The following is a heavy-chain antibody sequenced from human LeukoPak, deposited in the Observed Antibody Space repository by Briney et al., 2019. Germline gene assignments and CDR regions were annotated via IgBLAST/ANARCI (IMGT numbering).Heavy chain of an antibody. CDR2: IDWDDDK. V-gene: IGHV2-70*11. CDR1: GFSLSTSGMC. J-gene: IGHJ4*02. CDR3: ARGRGMVDY. D-gene: IGHD3-16*01. Sequence: SGPTLVNPTQTLTLACTFSGFSLSTSGMCVSWIRQPPGKALEWLARIDWDDDKYYSTSLKSRLTISKDTSKNQVVLTMTSMDPVDTATYYCARGRGMVDYWGQGALVTVSS.